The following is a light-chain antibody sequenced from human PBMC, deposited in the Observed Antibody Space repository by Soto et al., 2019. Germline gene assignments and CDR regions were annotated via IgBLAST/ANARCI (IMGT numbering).Light chain of an antibody. CDR3: HQYGSSPRET. J-gene: IGKJ1*01. CDR2: DAS. Sequence: EIVLTQSPDTLSLSPGEGGTLSCRASQSVRSNFLAWYQQKPGQAPRLLIYDASRRATGIPDRFSGSGSGTDFTLTISRLEPEDSAVYYCHQYGSSPRETFGQGTKVEIK. V-gene: IGKV3-20*01. CDR1: QSVRSNF.